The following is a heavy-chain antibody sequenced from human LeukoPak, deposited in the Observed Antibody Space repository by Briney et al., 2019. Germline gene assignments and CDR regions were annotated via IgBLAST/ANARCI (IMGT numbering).Heavy chain of an antibody. CDR1: GGSFSGYY. D-gene: IGHD2-15*01. CDR2: INHSGST. J-gene: IGHJ6*03. CDR3: ARGPRLYCSGGSCYSYYYYYYMDV. Sequence: SETLSLTCAVYGGSFSGYYWSWIRQPPGKGLEWIGEINHSGSTNYNPSLKSRVTISVDTSKNHFSLKLSSVTAADTAVYYCARGPRLYCSGGSCYSYYYYYYMDVWGKGTTVTVSS. V-gene: IGHV4-34*01.